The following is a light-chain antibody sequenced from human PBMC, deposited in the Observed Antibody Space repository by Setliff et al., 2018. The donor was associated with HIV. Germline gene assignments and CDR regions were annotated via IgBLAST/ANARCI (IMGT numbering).Light chain of an antibody. Sequence: NFMLTQPHSVSESPGKTVTISCTRSSGSIGSNYVQWYQQRPGSFPTTVIFEDNQRPSGVPGRFSASIDNSSNSASLTISGLKTEDEADYYCQSYDSSNHVIFGGGTKVTVL. CDR2: EDN. J-gene: IGLJ2*01. V-gene: IGLV6-57*01. CDR1: SGSIGSNY. CDR3: QSYDSSNHVI.